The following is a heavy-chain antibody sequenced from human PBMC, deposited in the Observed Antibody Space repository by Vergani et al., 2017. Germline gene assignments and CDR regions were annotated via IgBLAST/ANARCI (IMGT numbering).Heavy chain of an antibody. J-gene: IGHJ3*01. CDR3: ARDGGEYDKDALDV. V-gene: IGHV4-61*02. CDR1: GGSFSTGGQS. Sequence: QVQLQESGPGLVKPSQTLSLTCTVSGGSFSTGGQSWTWLRQSAGKGLGWIGRIYTSGATNHNPSLRGRAIMSVDASKKQFSLKLTSGTAADTAVYCGARDGGEYDKDALDVWGQGTKVTVTS. CDR2: IYTSGAT. D-gene: IGHD2-21*01.